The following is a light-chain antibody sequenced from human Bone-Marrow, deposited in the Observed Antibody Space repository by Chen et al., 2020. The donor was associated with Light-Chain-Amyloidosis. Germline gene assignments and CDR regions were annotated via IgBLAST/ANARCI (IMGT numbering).Light chain of an antibody. J-gene: IGLJ3*02. CDR3: QVWDRSSERPV. CDR2: DDS. CDR1: NIGSPS. V-gene: IGLV3-21*02. Sequence: SYVLTQPSSVSVAPGQTATIACGGNNIGSPSVHWYHQTPGQAPLLVVYDDSHRPSGIPERLSGSNSGNTATLTISRVEAGDEADYYCQVWDRSSERPVFGGGTKLTVL.